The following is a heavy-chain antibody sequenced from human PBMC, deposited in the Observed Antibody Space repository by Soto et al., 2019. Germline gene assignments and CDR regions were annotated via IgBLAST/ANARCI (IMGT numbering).Heavy chain of an antibody. J-gene: IGHJ4*02. CDR2: ISGSGGST. V-gene: IGHV3-23*01. CDR1: GFTFSSYA. CDR3: AKNPLLWFGGSVDY. Sequence: GGSLRLSCAASGFTFSSYAMSWVRQAPGKGLEWVSAISGSGGSTYYADSVKGRFTISRDNSKNTLYLQMNSLRAEDTAVYYCAKNPLLWFGGSVDYWGQGTLVTVSS. D-gene: IGHD3-10*01.